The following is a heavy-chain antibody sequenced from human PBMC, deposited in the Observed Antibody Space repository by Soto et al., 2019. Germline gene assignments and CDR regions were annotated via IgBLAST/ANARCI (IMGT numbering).Heavy chain of an antibody. CDR3: AKARIVKAVAGGPGYFDY. D-gene: IGHD6-19*01. CDR2: ISGSGGST. CDR1: GFTFSSYA. Sequence: PGGSLRLSCAASGFTFSSYAMSWVRQAPGKGLEWVSAISGSGGSTYYADSVKGRFTISRDNSKNTLYLQMNSLRAEDTAVYYCAKARIVKAVAGGPGYFDYWGQGTLVTVSS. V-gene: IGHV3-23*01. J-gene: IGHJ4*02.